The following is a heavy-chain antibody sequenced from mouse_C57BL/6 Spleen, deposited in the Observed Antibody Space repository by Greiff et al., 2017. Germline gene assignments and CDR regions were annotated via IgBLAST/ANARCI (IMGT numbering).Heavy chain of an antibody. CDR3: ARRGYGSSYGYFDV. D-gene: IGHD1-1*01. J-gene: IGHJ1*03. V-gene: IGHV1-55*01. CDR2: IYPGSGST. CDR1: GYTFTSYW. Sequence: QVQLQQPGAELVKPGASVKTSCKASGYTFTSYWITWVKQRPGQGLEWIGDIYPGSGSTNYNEKFKSRATLTVDTSSSTAYMQLSSLTSEDSAVYYCARRGYGSSYGYFDVWGTGTTVTVSS.